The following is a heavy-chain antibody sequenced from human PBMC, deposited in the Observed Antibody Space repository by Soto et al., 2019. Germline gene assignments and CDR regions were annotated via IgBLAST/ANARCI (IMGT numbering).Heavy chain of an antibody. Sequence: QVQLRESGPGLVKPSETLSLTCTVSSGSIGTYFWSWIRQPPGKGLEWIGYIYYSGTTNYNPSLKSRVTIFLDTTKIRFSLRLSSVTAADTAVYYCARGRGGTYDAFDIWGQGTLVTVSS. CDR3: ARGRGGTYDAFDI. J-gene: IGHJ3*02. CDR1: SGSIGTYF. D-gene: IGHD1-26*01. CDR2: IYYSGTT. V-gene: IGHV4-59*01.